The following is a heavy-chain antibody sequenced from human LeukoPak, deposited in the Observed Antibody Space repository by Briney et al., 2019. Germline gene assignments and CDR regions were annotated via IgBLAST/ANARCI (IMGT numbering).Heavy chain of an antibody. CDR1: GFTFSSYA. CDR2: ISVSGGST. V-gene: IGHV3-23*01. D-gene: IGHD3-9*01. J-gene: IGHJ5*02. CDR3: ATSPADYDILTGYPIGWFDP. Sequence: GGSLRLSCAASGFTFSSYAMSWVRQAPGKGLEWVSAISVSGGSTYYADSVKGRFTISRDNSKNTLYLQMNSLRAEDTAVYYCATSPADYDILTGYPIGWFDPWGQGTLVTVSS.